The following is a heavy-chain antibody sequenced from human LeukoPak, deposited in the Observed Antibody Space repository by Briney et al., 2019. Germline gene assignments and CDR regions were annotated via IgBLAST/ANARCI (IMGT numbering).Heavy chain of an antibody. Sequence: ASVKVSCKASGYTFTSYAMNWVRQAPGQGLEWMGWINTNTGNPTYAQGFTGRFVFSLDTSVSTAYLQISSLKAEDTAVYYCARALTGSGSSIATWSHYYGMDVWGQGTTVTVSS. CDR1: GYTFTSYA. V-gene: IGHV7-4-1*02. J-gene: IGHJ6*02. CDR2: INTNTGNP. D-gene: IGHD3-10*01. CDR3: ARALTGSGSSIATWSHYYGMDV.